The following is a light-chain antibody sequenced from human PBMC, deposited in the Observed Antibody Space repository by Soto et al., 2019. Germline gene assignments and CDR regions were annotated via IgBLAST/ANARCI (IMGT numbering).Light chain of an antibody. CDR2: GAS. J-gene: IGKJ1*01. Sequence: DIQMTQSPSSLSASVGDRVTISCRASQSVSSYLAWYQQKPGQAPSLLIYGASTRDTGIPARFSGSGSGTEFTLTISSLQPDDFATYYCQQYKSDWTFGQGTKVDIK. CDR3: QQYKSDWT. V-gene: IGKV1-5*01. CDR1: QSVSSY.